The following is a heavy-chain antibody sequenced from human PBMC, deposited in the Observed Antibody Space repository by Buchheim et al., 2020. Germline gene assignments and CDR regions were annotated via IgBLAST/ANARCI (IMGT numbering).Heavy chain of an antibody. J-gene: IGHJ4*02. V-gene: IGHV3-23*04. CDR1: GFTFSSYA. CDR3: ARRSSINTGWTDY. CDR2: ITGDGGVT. D-gene: IGHD6-19*01. Sequence: EVQLVESGGGLVQPGGSLRLSCAASGFTFSSYAMIWVRQAPGKGLEWVSAITGDGGVTYYADSVKGRFTISRDSSMNTVYLQMNSLRAEDTATYYCARRSSINTGWTDYWGQGAL.